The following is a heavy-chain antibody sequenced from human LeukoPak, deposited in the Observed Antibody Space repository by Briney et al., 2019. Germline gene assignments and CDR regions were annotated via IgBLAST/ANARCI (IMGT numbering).Heavy chain of an antibody. CDR3: ARDLPRWHVFDS. Sequence: PGGSLRLSCAASGFSFSSYAMSWIRQAPGKGLEWVSAITGSGGTTYYADSVKGRFTISRHNSRNTLYLQMNSLRVEDSAIYFCARDLPRWHVFDSWGQGTLVTVSS. D-gene: IGHD5-24*01. CDR2: ITGSGGTT. V-gene: IGHV3-23*01. J-gene: IGHJ4*02. CDR1: GFSFSSYA.